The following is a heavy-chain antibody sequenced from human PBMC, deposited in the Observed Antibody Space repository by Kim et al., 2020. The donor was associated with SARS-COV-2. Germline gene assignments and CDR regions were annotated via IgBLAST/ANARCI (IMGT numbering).Heavy chain of an antibody. V-gene: IGHV3-23*01. CDR1: GFTFSSYA. CDR2: ISGSGGST. CDR3: AKDSTHTIFGVVSAFDY. D-gene: IGHD3-3*01. J-gene: IGHJ4*02. Sequence: GGSLRLSCAASGFTFSSYAMSWVRQAPGKGLEWVSAISGSGGSTYYADSVKGRFTISRDNSKNTLYLQMNSLRAEDTAVYYCAKDSTHTIFGVVSAFDYWGQGTLVTVSS.